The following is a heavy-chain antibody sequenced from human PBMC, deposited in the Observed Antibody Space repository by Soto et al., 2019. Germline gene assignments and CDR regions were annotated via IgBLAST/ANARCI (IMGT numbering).Heavy chain of an antibody. V-gene: IGHV1-69*10. J-gene: IGHJ4*02. D-gene: IGHD5-12*01. Sequence: RASVKVSCKASGGTFSSYAISWVRQAPGQGLEWMGGIIPIFGIANYAQKFQGRVSITADKSTSTAYMELSSLRSEDTAVYYCARSSSGYNLFDYWGQGTLVTVSS. CDR2: IIPIFGIA. CDR3: ARSSSGYNLFDY. CDR1: GGTFSSYA.